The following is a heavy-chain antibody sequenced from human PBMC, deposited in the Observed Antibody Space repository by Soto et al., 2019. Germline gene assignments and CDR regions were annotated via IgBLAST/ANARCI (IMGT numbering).Heavy chain of an antibody. CDR3: ARDGHYDILTGNPVSGSYRDDY. D-gene: IGHD3-9*01. V-gene: IGHV1-8*01. CDR1: GYTFTSYD. CDR2: MNPNNGNT. J-gene: IGHJ4*02. Sequence: ASVKVSCKASGYTFTSYDINWVRQATGQGLEWMGWMNPNNGNTGYAQKFQGRVTMTRNTSISTAYMELRSLRSDDTAVYYCARDGHYDILTGNPVSGSYRDDYWGQGTLVTVSS.